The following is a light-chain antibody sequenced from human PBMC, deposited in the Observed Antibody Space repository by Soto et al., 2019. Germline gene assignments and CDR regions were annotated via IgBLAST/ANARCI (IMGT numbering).Light chain of an antibody. CDR3: ETWDTNVVV. CDR1: SGHSTYI. J-gene: IGLJ2*01. Sequence: QPVLTQSSSASASLGSSVKLTCTLSSGHSTYIIAWHQQQPGKAPRYLMKLEGSGSYNKGSGIPDCFSGSSSGADRYLTISNLQFEDEADYYCETWDTNVVVFGGGTKLTVL. CDR2: LEGSGSY. V-gene: IGLV4-60*02.